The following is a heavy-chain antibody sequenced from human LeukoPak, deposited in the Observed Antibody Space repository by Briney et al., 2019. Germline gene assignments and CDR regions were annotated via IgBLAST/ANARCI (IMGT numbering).Heavy chain of an antibody. CDR2: IYYSGST. J-gene: IGHJ6*03. D-gene: IGHD2-15*01. Sequence: LSXXCXVSGGSIXSYYWSWIRQPPGKGLEWIGYIYYSGSTNYNPSLKSRVTISVDTSKNQFSLKLSSVTAADTAVYYCARERVVVAATLSPYYYYYMDVWGKGTTVTVSS. V-gene: IGHV4-59*01. CDR1: GGSIXSYY. CDR3: ARERVVVAATLSPYYYYYMDV.